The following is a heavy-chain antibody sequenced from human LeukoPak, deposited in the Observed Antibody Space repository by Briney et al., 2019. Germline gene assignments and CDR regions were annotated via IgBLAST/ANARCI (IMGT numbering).Heavy chain of an antibody. CDR2: ISSSSSYI. V-gene: IGHV3-21*01. D-gene: IGHD6-13*01. CDR3: AREPSSSWYRGAFDI. CDR1: GFTFSSYS. J-gene: IGHJ3*02. Sequence: GGSLRLSCVASGFTFSSYSMNWVRQAPGKGLEWVSSISSSSSYIYYADSVKGRFTISRDNAKNSLYLQMNSLRAEDTAVYYCAREPSSSWYRGAFDIWGQGTMVTVSS.